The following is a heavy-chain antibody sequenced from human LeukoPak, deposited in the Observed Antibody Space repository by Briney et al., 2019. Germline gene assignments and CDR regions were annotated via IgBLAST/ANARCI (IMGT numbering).Heavy chain of an antibody. CDR1: GFTFSSYS. V-gene: IGHV3-21*01. Sequence: GGSLRLSCAASGFTFSSYSMNWVRQAPGKGLEWVSSISSSGSYIYYADSVRGRFTISRDNAKNSLYLQMNSLRAEDTAVYYCACGYSVYPAGYWGQGTLVTVSS. CDR2: ISSSGSYI. J-gene: IGHJ4*02. D-gene: IGHD5/OR15-5a*01. CDR3: ACGYSVYPAGY.